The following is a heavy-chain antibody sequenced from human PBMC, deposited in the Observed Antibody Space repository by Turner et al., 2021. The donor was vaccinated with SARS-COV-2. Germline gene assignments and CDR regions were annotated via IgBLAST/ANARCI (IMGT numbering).Heavy chain of an antibody. D-gene: IGHD6-13*01. CDR3: ASRRGGSAAYNP. V-gene: IGHV4-39*01. J-gene: IGHJ5*02. CDR1: GGSINTSPYY. CDR2: IYYSGST. Sequence: QLQLQESVPGLVKPSETLSVTCTVTGGSINTSPYYWGWIRQPPGKGLEWIGNIYYSGSTYYNPSLKSRIIISIDTSKNQFSLQVTSVTAADTAIYYCASRRGGSAAYNPWGQGTLVTVSS.